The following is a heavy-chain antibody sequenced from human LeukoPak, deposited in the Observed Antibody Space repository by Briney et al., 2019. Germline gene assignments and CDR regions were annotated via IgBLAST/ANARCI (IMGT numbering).Heavy chain of an antibody. Sequence: KPSETLSLTCTVSGGSISSYYWSWIRQPPGKGLEWIGYIYYSGSTNYNPSLKSRVTISVDTSKNQFSLKLSSVTAADTAVYYCARGDCSSTSCFWSDPPGWFDPWGQGTLVTVSS. CDR3: ARGDCSSTSCFWSDPPGWFDP. CDR2: IYYSGST. V-gene: IGHV4-59*01. CDR1: GGSISSYY. J-gene: IGHJ5*02. D-gene: IGHD2-2*01.